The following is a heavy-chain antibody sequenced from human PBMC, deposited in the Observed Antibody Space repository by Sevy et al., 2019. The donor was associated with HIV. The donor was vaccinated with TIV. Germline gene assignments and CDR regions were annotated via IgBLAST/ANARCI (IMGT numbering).Heavy chain of an antibody. CDR2: IRSKAYGGTT. Sequence: GGYLRLSCTASGFTFGDYTMSWFRQAPGKGLEWVGFIRSKAYGGTTEYAASVKGRFTISRDHSKSIAYLQMNSLKTEDTAVYYCTRDLYNWNPFLDYYYGMDVWGQGTTVTVSS. V-gene: IGHV3-49*03. CDR3: TRDLYNWNPFLDYYYGMDV. D-gene: IGHD1-20*01. J-gene: IGHJ6*02. CDR1: GFTFGDYT.